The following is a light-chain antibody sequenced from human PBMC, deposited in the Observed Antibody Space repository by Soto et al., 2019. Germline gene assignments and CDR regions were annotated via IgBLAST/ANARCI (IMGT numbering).Light chain of an antibody. CDR1: QSLLHSNGYNY. CDR3: QQYNEWPPLT. Sequence: DIVMTQSPLSLPVTPGEPASISCRSSQSLLHSNGYNYFDWYLQKPGQSPQLLIYGASTRATATPARFTASGSGTEFTLTISSLQSEDFAVYFCQQYNEWPPLTFGGGTKVEI. V-gene: IGKV2-28*01. J-gene: IGKJ4*01. CDR2: GAS.